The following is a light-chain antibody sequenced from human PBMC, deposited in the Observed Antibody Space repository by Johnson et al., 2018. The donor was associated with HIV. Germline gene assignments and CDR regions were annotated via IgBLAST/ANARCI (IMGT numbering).Light chain of an antibody. CDR1: SSNIGNNY. CDR2: ENK. Sequence: QSVLTQPPSVSAAPGQKVTISCSGSSSNIGNNYVSWYQQLPGTAPKLLIYENKARPSGIPDRFSASKSGTSATLGITGLQTGDEADYYCGTWDSSLSAGVFGTGTKVTVL. J-gene: IGLJ1*01. CDR3: GTWDSSLSAGV. V-gene: IGLV1-51*01.